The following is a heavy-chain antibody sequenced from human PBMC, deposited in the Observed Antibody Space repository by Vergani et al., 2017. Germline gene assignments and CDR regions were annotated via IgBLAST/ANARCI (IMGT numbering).Heavy chain of an antibody. CDR3: ARGRQGSVAGYFDY. CDR2: IYHSGST. D-gene: IGHD3-10*01. J-gene: IGHJ4*02. V-gene: IGHV4-38-2*02. CDR1: GYSISSGYY. Sequence: QVQLQESGPGLVKPSETLSLTCTVSGYSISSGYYWGWIRQPPGKGLEWIGSIYHSGSTYYNPSLKSRVTISVDTSQNQFSLKLSSVTAADTAVYYCARGRQGSVAGYFDYWGQGTLVTVSS.